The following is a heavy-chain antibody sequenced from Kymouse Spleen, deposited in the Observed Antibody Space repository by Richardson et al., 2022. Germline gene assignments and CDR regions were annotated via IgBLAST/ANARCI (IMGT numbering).Heavy chain of an antibody. V-gene: IGHV4-39*01. Sequence: QLQLQESGPGLVKPSETLSLTCTVSGGSISSSSYYWGWIRQPPGKGLEWIGSIYYSGSTYYNPSLKSRVTISVDTSKNQFSLKLSSVTAADTAVYYCARPYYYGSGSYYYWGQGTLVTVSS. D-gene: IGHD3-10*01. CDR1: GGSISSSSYY. CDR3: ARPYYYGSGSYYY. CDR2: IYYSGST. J-gene: IGHJ4*02.